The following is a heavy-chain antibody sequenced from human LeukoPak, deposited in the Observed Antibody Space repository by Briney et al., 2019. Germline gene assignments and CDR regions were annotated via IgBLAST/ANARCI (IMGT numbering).Heavy chain of an antibody. CDR1: GYTFTGYY. D-gene: IGHD3-3*02. CDR3: ARERLADNWFDP. Sequence: ASVKVSCKASGYTFTGYYMHWVRQAPGQGLEWMGWINPNSGGTNYAQKFQGRVTMPRDTSISTAYMELSRLRSDDTAVYYCARERLADNWFDPWGQGTLVTVSS. CDR2: INPNSGGT. J-gene: IGHJ5*02. V-gene: IGHV1-2*02.